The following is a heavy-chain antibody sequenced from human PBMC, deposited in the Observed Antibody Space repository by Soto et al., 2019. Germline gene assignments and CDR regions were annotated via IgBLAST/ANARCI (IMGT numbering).Heavy chain of an antibody. CDR2: IWYDGSNK. J-gene: IGHJ4*02. CDR1: GFTFSSYG. D-gene: IGHD5-12*01. V-gene: IGHV3-33*01. Sequence: QVQLVESGGGVVQPGRSLRLSCAASGFTFSSYGVHWVRQAPGKGLEWVAVIWYDGSNKYYADSVKGRFTISRDNSKNRLYLQMNSLRAEDTAVYYCARDGYSGYLDYWGQGTLVTVSS. CDR3: ARDGYSGYLDY.